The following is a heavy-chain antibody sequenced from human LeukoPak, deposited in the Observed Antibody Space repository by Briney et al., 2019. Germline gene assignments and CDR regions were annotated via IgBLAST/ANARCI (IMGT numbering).Heavy chain of an antibody. CDR3: ARASYYYDSSGYYFDY. J-gene: IGHJ4*02. CDR2: IYTSGST. D-gene: IGHD3-22*01. CDR1: GGSISSYY. Sequence: SETLSLTCTVSGGSISSYYWSWIRQPAGKGLEWIGRIYTSGSTNYNPSLKSRVTMSVDTSKNQFSLKLSSVTAADTAVYYCARASYYYDSSGYYFDYWGQGTLVTVPS. V-gene: IGHV4-4*07.